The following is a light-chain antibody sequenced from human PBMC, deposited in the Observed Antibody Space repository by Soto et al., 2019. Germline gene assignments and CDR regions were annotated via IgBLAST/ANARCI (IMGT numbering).Light chain of an antibody. CDR1: QSVSSSY. Sequence: IVWTQCAGSLSLSPGERATLSGRASQSVSSSYLAWYQQKPGQAPRLLIYAASSRATGTPDRFSGSGSGTDFTLTISSLQPDDFATYYCQQYNSYRACGQGTKVDI. J-gene: IGKJ1*01. V-gene: IGKV3-20*01. CDR3: QQYNSYRA. CDR2: AAS.